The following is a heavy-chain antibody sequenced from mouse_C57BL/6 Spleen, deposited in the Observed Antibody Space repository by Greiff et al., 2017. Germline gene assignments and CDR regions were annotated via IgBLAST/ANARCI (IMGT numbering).Heavy chain of an antibody. V-gene: IGHV1-82*01. D-gene: IGHD4-1*01. J-gene: IGHJ2*01. CDR2: IYPGDGDT. CDR1: GYAFSSSW. CDR3: QANWDGGDYFDY. Sequence: QVQLKQSGPELVKPGASVKISCKASGYAFSSSWLNWVKQRPGKGLEGIGRIYPGDGDTNYNGKFKGKATLTADKSSSTAYMQLSSLTSEDSAVYFCQANWDGGDYFDYWGQGTTLTVSS.